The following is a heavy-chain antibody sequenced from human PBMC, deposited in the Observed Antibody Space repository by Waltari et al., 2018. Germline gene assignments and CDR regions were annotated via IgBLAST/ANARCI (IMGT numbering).Heavy chain of an antibody. V-gene: IGHV3-33*01. D-gene: IGHD6-13*01. CDR1: GFTFSSYG. CDR3: ARDLAAAGIDY. Sequence: QVQLVESGGGVVQPGRSLRLSCAASGFTFSSYGMHWVRQAPGKGLEWVAVIWYDGSNKYYADSVKGRFTISRDNSKNTLYLQMNSLRAEDTAVYYCARDLAAAGIDYWGQGTLVTVSS. CDR2: IWYDGSNK. J-gene: IGHJ4*02.